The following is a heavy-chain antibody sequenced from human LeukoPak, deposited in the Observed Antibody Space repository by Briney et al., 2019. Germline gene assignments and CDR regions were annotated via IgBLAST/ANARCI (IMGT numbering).Heavy chain of an antibody. CDR2: ISSSSSYI. CDR1: GFTFGSYS. D-gene: IGHD5-12*01. CDR3: ARGRGYSGYDYNESFDY. J-gene: IGHJ4*02. Sequence: GGSLRLSCAASGFTFGSYSMNWVRQAPGKGLEWVSSISSSSSYIYYADSVKGRFTISRDNAKNSLYLQMNSLRAEDTAVYYCARGRGYSGYDYNESFDYWGQGTLVTVSS. V-gene: IGHV3-21*01.